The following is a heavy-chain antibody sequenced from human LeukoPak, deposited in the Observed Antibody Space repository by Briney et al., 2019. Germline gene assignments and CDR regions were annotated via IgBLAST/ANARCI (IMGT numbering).Heavy chain of an antibody. D-gene: IGHD3-22*01. Sequence: GGSLRLSCAASGFTFSTFWMSWVRQAPGKGLEWVANIKQDGSEKYYVDSVKGRFTISRDNAKNSLYLQMNSLRAEDTAVYYCARDRYQYDSSTYFGCYACGLGTLVTVSS. CDR2: IKQDGSEK. J-gene: IGHJ5*02. V-gene: IGHV3-7*01. CDR1: GFTFSTFW. CDR3: ARDRYQYDSSTYFGCYA.